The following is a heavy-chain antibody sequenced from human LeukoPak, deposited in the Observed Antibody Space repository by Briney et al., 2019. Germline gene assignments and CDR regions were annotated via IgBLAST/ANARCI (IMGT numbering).Heavy chain of an antibody. J-gene: IGHJ4*02. CDR2: ISGSGGST. Sequence: PGGSLRLSCAASGFTVSTNYMTWVRQAPGKGLEWVSGISGSGGSTYYADSVKGRFTISRDNSRNTLYLQMNSLRAEDTAAYYCAKCNFDSSAHFDYWGQGTLVTVSS. CDR1: GFTVSTNY. D-gene: IGHD3-22*01. CDR3: AKCNFDSSAHFDY. V-gene: IGHV3-23*01.